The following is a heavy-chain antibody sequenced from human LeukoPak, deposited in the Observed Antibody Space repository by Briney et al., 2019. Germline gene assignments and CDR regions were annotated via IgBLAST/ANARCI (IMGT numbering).Heavy chain of an antibody. Sequence: SETLSLTCTVSGGSISSYYWSWIRQPPGKGLEWIGYIYYSGSTNYNPSLKSRVTISVDTSKNQFSLKLSSVTAADTAVYYCAREYYYGSGSCYTHWGQGTLVTVSS. CDR1: GGSISSYY. J-gene: IGHJ4*02. D-gene: IGHD3-10*01. CDR2: IYYSGST. V-gene: IGHV4-59*12. CDR3: AREYYYGSGSCYTH.